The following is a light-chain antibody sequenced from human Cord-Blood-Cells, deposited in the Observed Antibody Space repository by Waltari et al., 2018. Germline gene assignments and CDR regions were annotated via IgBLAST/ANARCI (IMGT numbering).Light chain of an antibody. Sequence: IVLTQSPATLSLSPGERATLSCRASQSVSSYLAWYQQKPGQAPRLLIYDASNRATCSPARFSGSGSGTDFTLTISSREPEDFAGYYCQQRSNWITFGQGTRLEIK. V-gene: IGKV3-11*01. CDR3: QQRSNWIT. J-gene: IGKJ5*01. CDR1: QSVSSY. CDR2: DAS.